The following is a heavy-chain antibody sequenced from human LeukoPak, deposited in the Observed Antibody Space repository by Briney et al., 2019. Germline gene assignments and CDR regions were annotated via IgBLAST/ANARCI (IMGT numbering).Heavy chain of an antibody. CDR3: ARELTAMGDY. CDR1: GFSFSSYW. V-gene: IGHV3-74*01. D-gene: IGHD5-18*01. CDR2: ISNDGSST. Sequence: GGSLRLSCAASGFSFSSYWMFWVRQAPGKGLVWVSCISNDGSSTIYADSVKGRFTISRDNAKNSLYLQMNSLRAEDTALYYCARELTAMGDYWGQGTLVTVSS. J-gene: IGHJ4*02.